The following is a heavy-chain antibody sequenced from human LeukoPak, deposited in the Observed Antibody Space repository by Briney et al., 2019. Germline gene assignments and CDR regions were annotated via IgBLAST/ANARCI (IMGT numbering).Heavy chain of an antibody. D-gene: IGHD3-16*02. J-gene: IGHJ4*02. CDR1: GGSISSSSYY. CDR3: ARGPNYVWGSYRYKYFDY. Sequence: PSETLSLTCTVSGGSISSSSYYWGWIRQPPGKGLEWIGSIYYSGSTNYNPSLKSRVTISVDTSKNQFSLKLSSVTAADTAVYYCARGPNYVWGSYRYKYFDYWGQGTLVTVSS. V-gene: IGHV4-39*07. CDR2: IYYSGST.